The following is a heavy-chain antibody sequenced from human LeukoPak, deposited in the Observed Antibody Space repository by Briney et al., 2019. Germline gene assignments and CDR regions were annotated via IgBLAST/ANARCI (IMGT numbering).Heavy chain of an antibody. Sequence: PGGSLRLSCAASGFTFSSYAMHWVRQAPGKGLEWVAVISYDGSNKYYADSVKGRFTISRDNSKNTLYLQMNSLRAEDTAVYYCARGQRRFGELAYQGMDVWGQGTTVTVSS. CDR2: ISYDGSNK. CDR1: GFTFSSYA. CDR3: ARGQRRFGELAYQGMDV. V-gene: IGHV3-30-3*01. D-gene: IGHD3-10*01. J-gene: IGHJ6*02.